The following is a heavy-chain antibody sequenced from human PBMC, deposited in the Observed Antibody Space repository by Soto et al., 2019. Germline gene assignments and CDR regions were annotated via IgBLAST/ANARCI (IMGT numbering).Heavy chain of an antibody. D-gene: IGHD2-15*01. CDR2: IHNSGSP. CDR1: GPSIYNGVYS. Sequence: PSATLSLTCSFPGPSIYNGVYSWHSICQSPGKGREWIGHIHNSGSPYNNPSLKSRVTISADTSMNQFSLKLSSVTAADTAVYYCTRSFPDGCSGGSCYQDYWGQG. J-gene: IGHJ4*02. CDR3: TRSFPDGCSGGSCYQDY. V-gene: IGHV4-30-4*02.